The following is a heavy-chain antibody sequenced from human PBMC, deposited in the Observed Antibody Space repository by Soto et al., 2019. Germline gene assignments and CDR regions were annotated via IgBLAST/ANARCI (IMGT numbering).Heavy chain of an antibody. Sequence: GGSLRLSCAASGFTFSNAWMSWVRQAPGKGLEWVGRIKSKTDGGTTDYAAHVKGRFTISRDDSKNTLYLQMNSLKTEDTAVYYCTTGGLRPYYYGMDVWGQGTTVTVSS. V-gene: IGHV3-15*01. J-gene: IGHJ6*02. CDR1: GFTFSNAW. D-gene: IGHD3-16*01. CDR3: TTGGLRPYYYGMDV. CDR2: IKSKTDGGTT.